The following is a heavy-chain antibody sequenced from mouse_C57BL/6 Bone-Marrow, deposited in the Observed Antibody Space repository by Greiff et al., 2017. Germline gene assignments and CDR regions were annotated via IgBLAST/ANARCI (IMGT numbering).Heavy chain of an antibody. D-gene: IGHD1-1*01. J-gene: IGHJ2*01. Sequence: VQLQQSGPELVKPGASVKMSCKASGYTFTDYNMHWVKQSHGKSLEWIGYINLNNGGTSYNQKFKGKATLTVNKSSSTAYRELRSLTSEDSAVYYCAITTVVATLDFDYWGQGTTLTVSS. CDR3: AITTVVATLDFDY. CDR1: GYTFTDYN. V-gene: IGHV1-22*01. CDR2: INLNNGGT.